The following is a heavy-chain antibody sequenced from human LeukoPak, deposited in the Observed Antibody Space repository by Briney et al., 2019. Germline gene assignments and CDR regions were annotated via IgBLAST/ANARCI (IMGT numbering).Heavy chain of an antibody. V-gene: IGHV4-34*01. Sequence: SETLSLTCAVYGGSFSGYYWSWIRQPPGKGLEWIGEINHSGSTNYNPSLKSRVTISVDTSKNQFSLKLSSVTAADTAVYYCARAVWFGELYRAYWGQGTLVTVTS. CDR2: INHSGST. J-gene: IGHJ4*02. CDR1: GGSFSGYY. CDR3: ARAVWFGELYRAY. D-gene: IGHD3-10*01.